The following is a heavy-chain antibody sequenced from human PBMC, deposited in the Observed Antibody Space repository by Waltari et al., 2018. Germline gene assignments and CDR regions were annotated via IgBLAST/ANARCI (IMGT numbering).Heavy chain of an antibody. CDR2: IYSAVTT. Sequence: HLVESGGGLIQPGGSLRLSCAASGFTVTNSYMSWVRQAPGRGLECVSVIYSAVTTYYADSVKGRFTISRDTFRNTLYLQMDNLRPDDTAVYYCARGNTASLDYWGQGTLVTVSS. J-gene: IGHJ4*02. CDR3: ARGNTASLDY. V-gene: IGHV3-53*01. CDR1: GFTVTNSY. D-gene: IGHD2-21*02.